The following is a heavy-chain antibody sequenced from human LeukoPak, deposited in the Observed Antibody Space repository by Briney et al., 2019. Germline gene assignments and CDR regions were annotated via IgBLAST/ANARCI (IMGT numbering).Heavy chain of an antibody. CDR1: GFTFSSYD. CDR3: ASRSMSHFDY. V-gene: IGHV3-23*01. J-gene: IGHJ4*02. Sequence: GGSLRLSCAASGFTFSSYDMSWVRQAPGKGLEWVSAISGNGDSTYYVDSVKGRFTISRDNSKNTLYLQMNSLRAEDTAVYYCASRSMSHFDYWGQGTLVTVSS. D-gene: IGHD2/OR15-2a*01. CDR2: ISGNGDST.